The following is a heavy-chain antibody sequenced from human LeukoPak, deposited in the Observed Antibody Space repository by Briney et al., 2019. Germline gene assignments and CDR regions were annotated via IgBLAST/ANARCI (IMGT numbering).Heavy chain of an antibody. V-gene: IGHV3-23*01. J-gene: IGHJ4*02. CDR2: ISGSGGST. D-gene: IGHD3-22*01. CDR1: GFTFSSYA. Sequence: GGSLRLSCAASGFTFSSYAMSWVRQAPGKGLEWVSAISGSGGSTYYADSVKGRFTISRDNAKNSLYLQMNSLRAEDTAVYYCARDVGLYYYDSSGYSDYWGQGTLVTVSS. CDR3: ARDVGLYYYDSSGYSDY.